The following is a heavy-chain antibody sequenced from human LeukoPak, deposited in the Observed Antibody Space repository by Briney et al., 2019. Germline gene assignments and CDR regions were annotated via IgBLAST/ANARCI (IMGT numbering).Heavy chain of an antibody. D-gene: IGHD3-16*01. J-gene: IGHJ4*02. CDR2: ISSSSSYI. V-gene: IGHV3-21*01. CDR1: GFTFSSYS. Sequence: GGSLRLSCAASGFTFSSYSMNWVRQAPGKGLEWVSSISSSSSYIYYADSVKGRFTISRDNAKNSLYLQMNSLRAEDTAVYYCAKVHLRFLYYFDYWGQGTLVTVSS. CDR3: AKVHLRFLYYFDY.